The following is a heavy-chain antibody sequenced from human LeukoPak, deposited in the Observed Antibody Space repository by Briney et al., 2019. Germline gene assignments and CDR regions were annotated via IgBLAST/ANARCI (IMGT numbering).Heavy chain of an antibody. J-gene: IGHJ5*02. V-gene: IGHV3-30*03. Sequence: GGSLRLSRAASGFTFSNYVMQWVRQAPGKGLEWVALIAHDGSNKYYADSVKGRFTISRENSKSTVYLQMNSLRPEDTAVYSCARSFFQWNYGSCLDPWGQGTLVTVSS. CDR3: ARSFFQWNYGSCLDP. CDR1: GFTFSNYV. CDR2: IAHDGSNK. D-gene: IGHD1-7*01.